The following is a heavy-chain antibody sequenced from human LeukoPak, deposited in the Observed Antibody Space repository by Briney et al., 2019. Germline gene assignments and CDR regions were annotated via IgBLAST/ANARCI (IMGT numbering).Heavy chain of an antibody. CDR3: ARGISGGSTVTYFFDY. CDR2: INPGSGTT. Sequence: ASVKVSCKASGGTFSSYAISWVRQAPGQGLEWMGIINPGSGTTTYAQKFQGRVTMTRDTSTSTVYMELSSLRSEDTAVYYCARGISGGSTVTYFFDYWGQGTLVTVSS. V-gene: IGHV1-46*01. CDR1: GGTFSSYA. J-gene: IGHJ4*02. D-gene: IGHD4-11*01.